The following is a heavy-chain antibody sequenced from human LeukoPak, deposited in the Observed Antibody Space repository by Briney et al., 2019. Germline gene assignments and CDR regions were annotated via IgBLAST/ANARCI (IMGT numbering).Heavy chain of an antibody. D-gene: IGHD2-15*01. V-gene: IGHV3-23*01. Sequence: GGSLRLSCAASGFTFSDYAMSWVRQTPEKGLEWVSAISGDNPGTYHAGSVKGRFTISRDSSKNTLHLQMNSLRAEDTAIYYCAKASLGHCSGALCHHLDYWGQGTVVTVSS. CDR3: AKASLGHCSGALCHHLDY. CDR1: GFTFSDYA. J-gene: IGHJ4*02. CDR2: ISGDNPGT.